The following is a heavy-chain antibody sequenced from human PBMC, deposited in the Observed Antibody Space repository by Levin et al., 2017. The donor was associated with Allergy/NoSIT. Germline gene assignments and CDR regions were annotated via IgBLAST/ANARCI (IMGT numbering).Heavy chain of an antibody. CDR1: GYSFTSHW. V-gene: IGHV5-51*01. CDR2: IYPGDSDT. J-gene: IGHJ5*02. Sequence: GGSLRLSCQTSGYSFTSHWIGWVRQTPGKGLEWMGMIYPGDSDTRYGPSFQGQVTISADTSISTAYLQWSSLKASDTAIYYCARFGGPGWGATIANWFDRWGQGTLVTVSS. D-gene: IGHD3-16*01. CDR3: ARFGGPGWGATIANWFDR.